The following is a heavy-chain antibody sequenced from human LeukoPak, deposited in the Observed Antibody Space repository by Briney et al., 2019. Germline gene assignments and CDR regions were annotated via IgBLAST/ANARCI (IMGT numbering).Heavy chain of an antibody. CDR3: ARQRAGGTWAFEH. D-gene: IGHD1-26*01. CDR1: RGSTNSRSDYW. CDR2: VYYDGST. J-gene: IGHJ4*02. Sequence: SETLSLTCTVSRGSTNSRSDYWWAWIRQPPGKGLEWIGSVYYDGSTYYKPSLKSRLTISVDMSKDQFSLNLTSVTAADTAVYFCARQRAGGTWAFEHWGQGTLLTVSS. V-gene: IGHV4-39*01.